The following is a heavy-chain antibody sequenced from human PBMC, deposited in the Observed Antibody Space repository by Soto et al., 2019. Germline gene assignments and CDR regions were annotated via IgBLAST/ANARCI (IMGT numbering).Heavy chain of an antibody. CDR2: IGSSGSTI. J-gene: IGHJ6*02. Sequence: LRLSCAAYGVTFSDYFMTWIRQAPGKGLEWVSYIGSSGSTIYYADSVKGRFTISRDNDKKSLYLQMNSLRGEDTAVYYCARSSATPNGWLGYGLDXWGQGTTVTVS. V-gene: IGHV3-11*01. CDR1: GVTFSDYF. D-gene: IGHD2-15*01. CDR3: ARSSATPNGWLGYGLDX.